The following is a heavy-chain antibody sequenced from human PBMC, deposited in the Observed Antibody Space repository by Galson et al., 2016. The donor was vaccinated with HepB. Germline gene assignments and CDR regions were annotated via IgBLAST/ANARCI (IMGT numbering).Heavy chain of an antibody. CDR3: ARGVRTFGGMIAGRGSAFDI. D-gene: IGHD3-16*02. Sequence: SVKVSCKASGGTFSSYGLSWVRQAPGQGLEWMGGINPIFGTANYAEKFQARVTITADKSTTTGYMELSSLTSDDTAVYYCARGVRTFGGMIAGRGSAFDIGGQGTMITVSS. CDR2: INPIFGTA. CDR1: GGTFSSYG. V-gene: IGHV1-69*06. J-gene: IGHJ3*02.